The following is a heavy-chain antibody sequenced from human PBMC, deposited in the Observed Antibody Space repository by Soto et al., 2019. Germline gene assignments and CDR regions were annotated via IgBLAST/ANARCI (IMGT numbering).Heavy chain of an antibody. CDR2: ISYDGSNK. V-gene: IGHV3-30*18. D-gene: IGHD4-17*01. J-gene: IGHJ3*01. Sequence: PGGSLRLSCAASGFTFSSYGMHWVRQAPGKGLEWVAVISYDGSNKYYADSVKGRFTISRDNSKNTLNLQMNSLRGEDTALYYCAKDRGTGDYGVNAVELWGQGTMVTVSS. CDR1: GFTFSSYG. CDR3: AKDRGTGDYGVNAVEL.